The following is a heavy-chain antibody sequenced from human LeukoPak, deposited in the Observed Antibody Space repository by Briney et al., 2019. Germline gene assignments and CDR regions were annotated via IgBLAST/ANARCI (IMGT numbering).Heavy chain of an antibody. D-gene: IGHD5-24*01. CDR1: GDSISTSSYD. CDR3: ASSLDGPNAFDI. J-gene: IGHJ3*02. Sequence: SETLSLTCTVSGDSISTSSYDWSWIRQPPGKGLEWIGEINHSGSTNYNPSLKSRVTISVDTSKNQFSLNLSSVTAADTAVYYCASSLDGPNAFDIWGQGTMVTVSS. V-gene: IGHV4-39*07. CDR2: INHSGST.